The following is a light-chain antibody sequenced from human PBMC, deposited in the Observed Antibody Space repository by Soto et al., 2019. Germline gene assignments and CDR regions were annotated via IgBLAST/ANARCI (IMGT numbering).Light chain of an antibody. V-gene: IGLV2-14*03. CDR2: DVS. CDR1: SSDVGGFDH. J-gene: IGLJ1*01. Sequence: QSLLTHPASVSGSPGQSITIFCTGASSDVGGFDHVSWYQQHPGKVPRLLIYDVSSRPSGVSDRFSGSKSGNTASLTISGLQAEDEADYYCNSFTTTNTYVFGTGTKVTVL. CDR3: NSFTTTNTYV.